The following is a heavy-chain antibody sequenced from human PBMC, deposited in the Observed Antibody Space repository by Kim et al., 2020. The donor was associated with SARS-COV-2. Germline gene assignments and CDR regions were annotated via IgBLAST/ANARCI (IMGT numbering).Heavy chain of an antibody. CDR1: GGTFSSYA. J-gene: IGHJ4*02. CDR3: ARNYGGNSLILDY. Sequence: SVKVSCKASGGTFSSYAISWVRQAPGQGLEWMGRIIPILGIANYAQKFQGRVTITADKSTSTAYMELSSLRSEDTAVYYCARNYGGNSLILDYWGQGTLVTVSS. CDR2: IIPILGIA. V-gene: IGHV1-69*04. D-gene: IGHD4-17*01.